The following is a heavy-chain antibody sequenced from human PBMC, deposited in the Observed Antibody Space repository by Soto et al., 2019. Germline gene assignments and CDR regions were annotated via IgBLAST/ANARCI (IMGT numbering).Heavy chain of an antibody. CDR3: ARDELDYYYYGMDV. CDR2: MNPNSGNT. J-gene: IGHJ6*02. D-gene: IGHD1-1*01. CDR1: GYTFTSYD. Sequence: ASVKVSCKASGYTFTSYDINWVRQATGQGLEWMRWMNPNSGNTGYAQKFQGRVTMTRNTSISTAYMELSSLRSEDTAVYYCARDELDYYYYGMDVWGQGTTVTVSS. V-gene: IGHV1-8*01.